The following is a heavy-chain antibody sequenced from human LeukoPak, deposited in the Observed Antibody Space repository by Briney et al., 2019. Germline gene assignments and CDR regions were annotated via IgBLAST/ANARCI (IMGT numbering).Heavy chain of an antibody. CDR2: IYYSGST. V-gene: IGHV4-59*08. D-gene: IGHD3-22*01. CDR3: ARNYYYDSSGYYNWFDP. CDR1: GGSISSYY. Sequence: SETLSLTCTVSGGSISSYYWSWIRQPPGKGLEWIGYIYYSGSTNYNPSLKSRVTISVDTSKNQFSLKLSSVTAADTAVYYCARNYYYDSSGYYNWFDPWGQGTLVTVSS. J-gene: IGHJ5*02.